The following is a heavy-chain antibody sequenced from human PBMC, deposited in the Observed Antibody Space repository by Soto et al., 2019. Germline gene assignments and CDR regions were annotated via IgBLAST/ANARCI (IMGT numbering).Heavy chain of an antibody. V-gene: IGHV2-26*01. CDR3: ARISRGGWFGVKRLDY. Sequence: QVTLKESGPVLVKPTETLTLTCTVSGFSLSNARMGVSWIRQPPGKALEWLAHIFSNDEKSYSTSLKSRLTISKDTSKSQVVLTMTNMDPVDTATYYCARISRGGWFGVKRLDYWGQGTLVTVSS. CDR2: IFSNDEK. CDR1: GFSLSNARMG. J-gene: IGHJ4*02. D-gene: IGHD3-10*01.